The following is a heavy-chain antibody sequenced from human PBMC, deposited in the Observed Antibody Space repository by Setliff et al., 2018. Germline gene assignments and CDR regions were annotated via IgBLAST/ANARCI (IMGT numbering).Heavy chain of an antibody. CDR2: IVGNGVYT. J-gene: IGHJ4*02. D-gene: IGHD3-16*02. Sequence: GGSLRLSCAASGFTFSDYAMSWIRQAPGKGLEWISSIVGNGVYTNYADSVKGRSTISRDNAKKSLSLQMNSLRAEDTGVYYCARDLGYHDYWGQGTLVT. CDR3: ARDLGYHDY. CDR1: GFTFSDYA. V-gene: IGHV3-11*05.